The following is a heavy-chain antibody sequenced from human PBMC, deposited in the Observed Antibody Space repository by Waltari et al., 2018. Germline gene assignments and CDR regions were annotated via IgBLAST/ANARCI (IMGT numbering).Heavy chain of an antibody. Sequence: QVQLQQWGAGLLKPSETLSLTCAVYGGSFSGYYWSWIRQPPGKGLEWIGEINHSGSTYYNPSLKSRVTISVDTSKNQFSLKLSSVTAADTAVYYCAREVTKTFDYWGQGTLVTVSS. V-gene: IGHV4-34*01. CDR2: INHSGST. CDR1: GGSFSGYY. D-gene: IGHD4-17*01. CDR3: AREVTKTFDY. J-gene: IGHJ4*02.